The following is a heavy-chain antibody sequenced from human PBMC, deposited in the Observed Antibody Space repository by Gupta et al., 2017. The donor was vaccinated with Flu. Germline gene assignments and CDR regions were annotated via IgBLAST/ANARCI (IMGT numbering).Heavy chain of an antibody. D-gene: IGHD5-18*01. Sequence: EVQLVESGGGLVQPRGSLWLACAASGFTSSSYWMHWVRQAARKGVVWVSRINSDESRTNYADAVKGRFTISRDNAKKTLYLQMNSLRAEDTAVYYYARGKQPTQSGMDVWGQGTTVTVFS. V-gene: IGHV3-74*01. CDR2: INSDESRT. J-gene: IGHJ6*02. CDR1: GFTSSSYW. CDR3: ARGKQPTQSGMDV.